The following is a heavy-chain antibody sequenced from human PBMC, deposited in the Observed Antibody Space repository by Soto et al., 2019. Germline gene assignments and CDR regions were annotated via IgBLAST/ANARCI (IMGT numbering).Heavy chain of an antibody. D-gene: IGHD1-26*01. Sequence: EVQLVESGGGLVQPGGSLRLSCAASGFTFSSYSMNWVRQAPGKGLEWVSYISSSSSTIYYADSVKGRFTISRDNAKNSLFLQMNRLRDEGTAVDYCARDWWELRFVFDYWGQGTLVTVSS. CDR2: ISSSSSTI. CDR1: GFTFSSYS. V-gene: IGHV3-48*02. J-gene: IGHJ4*02. CDR3: ARDWWELRFVFDY.